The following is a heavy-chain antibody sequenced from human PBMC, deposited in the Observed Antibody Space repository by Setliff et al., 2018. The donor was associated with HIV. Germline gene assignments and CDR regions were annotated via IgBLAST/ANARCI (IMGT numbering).Heavy chain of an antibody. J-gene: IGHJ4*02. V-gene: IGHV4-34*01. Sequence: SETLSLTCAFYGGSFSSYYWNWIRQPPGKGLEWIGEFSPTGSPTYNPSLESRVIISVDTSKNQASLKLSSMTAADTAMYYCARPLMGSGSFYNAPFDYWGQGTLVTVSS. D-gene: IGHD3-10*01. CDR3: ARPLMGSGSFYNAPFDY. CDR1: GGSFSSYY. CDR2: FSPTGSP.